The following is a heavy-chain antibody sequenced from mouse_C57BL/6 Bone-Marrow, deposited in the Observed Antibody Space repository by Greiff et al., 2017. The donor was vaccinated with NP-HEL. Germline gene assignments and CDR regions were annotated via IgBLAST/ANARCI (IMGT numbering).Heavy chain of an antibody. V-gene: IGHV5-9-1*02. CDR3: TRELGRDYFDY. D-gene: IGHD4-1*01. J-gene: IGHJ2*01. CDR1: GFTFSSYA. Sequence: EVHLVESGEGLVKPGGSLKLSCAASGFTFSSYAMSWVRQTPEKRLEWVAYISSGVDYLYYADTVKGRFTISRDNARNTLYRQMSSLKSEDTAMYYCTRELGRDYFDYWGQGTTLTVSS. CDR2: ISSGVDYL.